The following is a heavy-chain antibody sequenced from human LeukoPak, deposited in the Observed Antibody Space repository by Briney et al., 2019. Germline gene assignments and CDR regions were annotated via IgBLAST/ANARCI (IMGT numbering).Heavy chain of an antibody. CDR1: GGSFSGYY. D-gene: IGHD3-10*01. J-gene: IGHJ4*02. CDR3: ARKGYYPKYYFDY. Sequence: PSETLSLTCAVYGGSFSGYYWSWIRQPPGKGLEWIGEINHSGSTNYNPSLKSRVTISVDTSKNQFSLKRSSVTAADTAVYYCARKGYYPKYYFDYWGQGTLVTVSS. CDR2: INHSGST. V-gene: IGHV4-34*01.